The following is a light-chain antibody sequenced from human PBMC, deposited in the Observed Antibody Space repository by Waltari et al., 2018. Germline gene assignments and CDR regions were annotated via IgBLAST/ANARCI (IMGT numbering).Light chain of an antibody. J-gene: IGKJ2*01. V-gene: IGKV1-5*03. Sequence: DIQMTQSPSTLSASVGDKVTITCRASQSISNWLAWYQQKPGKAPNLLIYKASSLESGVPLRFSGSGSGTEFTLSISTLQPDDFATYLCQQYYTYPYTFGQGTKLEIK. CDR1: QSISNW. CDR2: KAS. CDR3: QQYYTYPYT.